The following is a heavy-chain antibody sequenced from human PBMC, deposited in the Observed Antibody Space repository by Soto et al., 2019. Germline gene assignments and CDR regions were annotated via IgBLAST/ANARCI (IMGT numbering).Heavy chain of an antibody. CDR1: GFTFSNAW. V-gene: IGHV3-15*07. CDR2: IKSKTDGGTT. Sequence: GSLRLSCAASGFTFSNAWMNWVRQAPGKGLEWVGRIKSKTDGGTTDYAAPVKGRFTISRDDSKNTLYLQMNSLKTEDTAVYYCTKDQRGPGGGYDSETYYSYWGMDVGGKGTRVTVPS. J-gene: IGHJ6*04. CDR3: TKDQRGPGGGYDSETYYSYWGMDV. D-gene: IGHD5-12*01.